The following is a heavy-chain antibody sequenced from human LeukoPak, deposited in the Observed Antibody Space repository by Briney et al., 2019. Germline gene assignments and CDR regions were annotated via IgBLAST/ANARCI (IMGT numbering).Heavy chain of an antibody. CDR3: ARVVEQQLDY. J-gene: IGHJ4*02. D-gene: IGHD6-13*01. CDR1: GFTVSSNY. Sequence: GGSLRLSCAASGFTVSSNYMSWDRQAPGKGLEWVSVIYSGGSTYYADSVKGRFTISRDNSKNTLYLQMNSLRAEDTAVYYCARVVEQQLDYWGQGTLVTVSS. CDR2: IYSGGST. V-gene: IGHV3-66*01.